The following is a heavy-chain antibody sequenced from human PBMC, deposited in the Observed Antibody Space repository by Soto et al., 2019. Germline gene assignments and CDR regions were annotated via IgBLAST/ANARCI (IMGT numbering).Heavy chain of an antibody. CDR3: ARAESAFYYYYYMDV. V-gene: IGHV4-59*01. J-gene: IGHJ6*03. Sequence: SETLSLTCTVSGGSISSYYWSWIRQPPGKGLEWIGYIYYSGSTNYNPSLKSRVTISVDTSKNQFSLKLSSVTAADTAVYYCARAESAFYYYYYMDVWGKGTTVTVSS. CDR2: IYYSGST. CDR1: GGSISSYY.